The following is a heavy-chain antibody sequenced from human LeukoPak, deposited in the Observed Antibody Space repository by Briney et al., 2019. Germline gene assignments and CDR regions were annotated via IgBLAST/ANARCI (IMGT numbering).Heavy chain of an antibody. J-gene: IGHJ4*02. Sequence: PGGSLRLSCSASGFTFSTYAMHWVRQAPGKGLEYVSSITSDGSTTYYADSLKGRFTMSRDNAKNTLSLQMSSLRPEGTAVYYYLRDNMGTGDSWGQGTLVTVSS. CDR3: LRDNMGTGDS. D-gene: IGHD7-27*01. CDR2: ITSDGSTT. V-gene: IGHV3-64D*09. CDR1: GFTFSTYA.